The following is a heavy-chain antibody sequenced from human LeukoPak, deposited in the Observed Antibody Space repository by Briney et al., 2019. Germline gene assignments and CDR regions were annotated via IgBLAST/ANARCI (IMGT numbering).Heavy chain of an antibody. CDR1: GFSISSYE. CDR3: AKEPLSIFVGTFDY. J-gene: IGHJ4*02. V-gene: IGHV3-23*01. Sequence: GGSLRLSCAASGFSISSYEMSWVRQAPGKGLEWVSAISGSGGSTYYADSVKGRFTISRDNSKNTLYLQMNSLRAEDTAVYYCAKEPLSIFVGTFDYWGQGTLVTVSS. CDR2: ISGSGGST. D-gene: IGHD2-21*01.